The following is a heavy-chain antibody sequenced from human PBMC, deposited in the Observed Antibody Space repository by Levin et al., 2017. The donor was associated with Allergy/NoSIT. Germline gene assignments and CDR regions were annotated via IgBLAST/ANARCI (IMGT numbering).Heavy chain of an antibody. CDR2: ITGSGDNT. J-gene: IGHJ4*02. CDR1: GFTFSSYA. D-gene: IGHD6-6*01. CDR3: AKRPLDITRPDFEY. V-gene: IGHV3-23*01. Sequence: GGSLRLSCAASGFTFSSYAMNWVRQAPGKGLEWVSAITGSGDNTYYADSVKGRFTISRDNSKNTLFLQMNSLRAEDTAVYFCAKRPLDITRPDFEYWGQGALVTVSS.